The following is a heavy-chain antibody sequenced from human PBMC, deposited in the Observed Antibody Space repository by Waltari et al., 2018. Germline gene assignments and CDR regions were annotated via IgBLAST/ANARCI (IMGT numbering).Heavy chain of an antibody. CDR2: IYHSGST. CDR1: GGSISSGGYY. Sequence: QLQLQESGPGLVKPSETLSLTCTVSGGSISSGGYYWSWIRQHPGKGLEWIGYIYHSGSTYYNPSLKSRVTISVDRSKNQFSLKLSSVTAADTAVYYCARSATYYDILTGYSSDNWFDPWGQGTLVTVSS. D-gene: IGHD3-9*01. CDR3: ARSATYYDILTGYSSDNWFDP. J-gene: IGHJ5*02. V-gene: IGHV4-30-2*01.